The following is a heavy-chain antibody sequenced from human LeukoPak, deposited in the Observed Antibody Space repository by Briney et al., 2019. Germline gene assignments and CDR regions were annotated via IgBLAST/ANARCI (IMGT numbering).Heavy chain of an antibody. CDR2: IRYDGSNK. D-gene: IGHD6-13*01. V-gene: IGHV3-30*02. Sequence: GGSLRLSCAASGFDLNNYAMHWVRQAPGKGLEWVAFIRYDGSNKYYADSVKGRFTISRDNSKNTLYLQMNSLRAEDTAVYYCAKDTGVAAAGSAFDIWGQGTMVTVSS. J-gene: IGHJ3*02. CDR3: AKDTGVAAAGSAFDI. CDR1: GFDLNNYA.